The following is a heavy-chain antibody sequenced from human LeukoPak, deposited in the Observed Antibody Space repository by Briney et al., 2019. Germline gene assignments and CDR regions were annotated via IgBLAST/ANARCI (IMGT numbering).Heavy chain of an antibody. D-gene: IGHD2-2*01. Sequence: ASVKVSCKVSGYTLTELSMHWVRQAPGKGLEWMGGFDPEDGETIYAQKFQGRVTMTEDTSTDTAYMELSSLRSEDTAVYYCARGSIVVVPAAPLLDWFDPWGQGTLVTVSS. CDR3: ARGSIVVVPAAPLLDWFDP. V-gene: IGHV1-24*01. J-gene: IGHJ5*02. CDR2: FDPEDGET. CDR1: GYTLTELS.